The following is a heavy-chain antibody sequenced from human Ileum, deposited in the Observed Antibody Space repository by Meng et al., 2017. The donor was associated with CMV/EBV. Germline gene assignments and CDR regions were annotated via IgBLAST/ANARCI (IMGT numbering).Heavy chain of an antibody. V-gene: IGHV3-13*01. J-gene: IGHJ6*02. CDR3: ARNGGGMDV. CDR2: IAAAGDK. CDR1: VFTFSGYD. Sequence: GGSLRLSCAASVFTFSGYDMFWVRQPAGKGLEWVSSIAAAGDKYYADSVKGRFTISRENAKNSLYLQMNSLRAGDTAVYYCARNGGGMDVWGQGTTVTVSS. D-gene: IGHD3-10*01.